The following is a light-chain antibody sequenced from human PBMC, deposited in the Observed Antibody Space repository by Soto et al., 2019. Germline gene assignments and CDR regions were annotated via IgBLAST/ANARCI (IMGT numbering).Light chain of an antibody. CDR2: GAS. Sequence: EIVLTQSPGTLSLSPGERATLSCRASQSVRNNYLAWYQQKPGQAPRLLISGASSRAAGIPDRFSGSGSETEFTLTISSLQSEDLAVYYCQQYNNWPSWTFGQGTKVDIK. V-gene: IGKV3D-15*01. CDR1: QSVRNN. CDR3: QQYNNWPSWT. J-gene: IGKJ1*01.